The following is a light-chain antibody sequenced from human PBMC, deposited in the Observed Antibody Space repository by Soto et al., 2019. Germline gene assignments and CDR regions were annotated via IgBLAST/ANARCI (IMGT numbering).Light chain of an antibody. J-gene: IGLJ1*01. Sequence: QSVLTKPASVSGSPGQSITISCTGTSSDVGGYNYVSWYQHHPGKAPKLMIYEVSNRPSGVSNRFSGSKSGNTASLTISGLQAEDEADYYCSSYTSSSTLPFGTGTKVTVL. CDR2: EVS. CDR3: SSYTSSSTLP. CDR1: SSDVGGYNY. V-gene: IGLV2-14*01.